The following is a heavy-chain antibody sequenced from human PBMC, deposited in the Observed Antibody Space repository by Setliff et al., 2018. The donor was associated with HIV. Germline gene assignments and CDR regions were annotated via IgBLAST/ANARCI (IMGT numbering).Heavy chain of an antibody. J-gene: IGHJ6*03. V-gene: IGHV1-2*02. CDR1: GYTFTSYH. CDR2: INPNSGDT. CDR3: ARGGRGFHDGYTLYYYYMDV. Sequence: ASVKVSCKTSGYTFTSYHLHWLRQAPGQGLEWMGWINPNSGDTRYAQRFQGRVTMTRDTSTNTAYMELNSLTSDDTAVYYCARGGRGFHDGYTLYYYYMDVWGKGTTVTVSS. D-gene: IGHD5-18*01.